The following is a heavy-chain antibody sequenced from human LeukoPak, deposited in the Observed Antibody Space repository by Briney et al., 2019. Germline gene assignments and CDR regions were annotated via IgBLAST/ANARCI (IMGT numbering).Heavy chain of an antibody. V-gene: IGHV4-59*12. Sequence: SETLSLTCTVSGGSISTYYWTWIRQPPGKGLEWIGYIYYSGSTNYNPSLKSRISISVDTSKNQFSLKLSSVTAADTAVYYCARVDFGVVIIGYWGQGTLVTVSS. CDR1: GGSISTYY. D-gene: IGHD3-3*01. CDR3: ARVDFGVVIIGY. J-gene: IGHJ4*02. CDR2: IYYSGST.